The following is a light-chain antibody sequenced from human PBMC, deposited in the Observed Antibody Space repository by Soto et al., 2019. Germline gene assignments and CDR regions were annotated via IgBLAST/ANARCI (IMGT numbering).Light chain of an antibody. Sequence: DIQMIQSPSTLSASVGDRVSITCRASQSISTWLAWYQQKPGKAPKLLIYTASNLEGGVPSRFSGSGSGTEFTLTISSLQPDDFATYYCQQYSSGWTFGQGTKVELK. CDR3: QQYSSGWT. CDR1: QSISTW. J-gene: IGKJ1*01. CDR2: TAS. V-gene: IGKV1-5*03.